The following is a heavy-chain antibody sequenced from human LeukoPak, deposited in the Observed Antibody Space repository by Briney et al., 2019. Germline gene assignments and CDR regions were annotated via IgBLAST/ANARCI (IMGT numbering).Heavy chain of an antibody. CDR3: AKGTPAGIAVADQFDP. D-gene: IGHD6-19*01. CDR2: ISGSGGST. J-gene: IGHJ5*02. CDR1: GFTFRSYA. Sequence: GGSLRLSXAASGFTFRSYAMSWVRQPPGKGLEWVSAISGSGGSTYYADSVKGRFTISRDNSKNTLYLQMNSLRAEDTAVYYCAKGTPAGIAVADQFDPWGQGTLVTVSS. V-gene: IGHV3-23*01.